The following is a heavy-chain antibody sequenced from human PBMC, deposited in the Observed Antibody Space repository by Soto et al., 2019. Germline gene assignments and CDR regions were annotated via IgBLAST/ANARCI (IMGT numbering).Heavy chain of an antibody. CDR2: INPSGGST. D-gene: IGHD2-15*01. Sequence: ASVKVSCKASGYTFTSYYMHWVRQAPGQGLEWMGIINPSGGSTSYAQKFQGRVTMTRDTSTSTVYMELSSLRSEDTAVYYCARGGLGGRSRKNWFDPWGQGTLVTVSP. CDR3: ARGGLGGRSRKNWFDP. J-gene: IGHJ5*02. CDR1: GYTFTSYY. V-gene: IGHV1-46*01.